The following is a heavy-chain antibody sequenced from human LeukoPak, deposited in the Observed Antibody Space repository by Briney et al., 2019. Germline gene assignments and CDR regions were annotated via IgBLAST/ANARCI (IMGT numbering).Heavy chain of an antibody. CDR2: INHSGST. CDR1: GGSFSGYY. Sequence: KTSETLSLTCAVYGGSFSGYYWSWIRRPPGEGLEWIGEINHSGSTNYNPSLKSRVTISVDTSKNQFSLKLSSVTAADTAVYYCATKGSYYSRATNWFDPWGQGTLVTVSS. D-gene: IGHD3-10*01. V-gene: IGHV4-34*01. CDR3: ATKGSYYSRATNWFDP. J-gene: IGHJ5*02.